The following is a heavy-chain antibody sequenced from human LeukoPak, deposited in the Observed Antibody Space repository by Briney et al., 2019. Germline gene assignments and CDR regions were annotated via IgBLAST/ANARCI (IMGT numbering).Heavy chain of an antibody. Sequence: ASVKVSCKASGGTFSSYAISWVRQAPGQGLEWMGRIIPIFGTANYAQKFQGRVTITTDESTSTAYMELSSLRSEDTAVYYCARVGIAAAGDPFDYWGQGTLVTVSS. V-gene: IGHV1-69*05. J-gene: IGHJ4*02. CDR3: ARVGIAAAGDPFDY. CDR2: IIPIFGTA. D-gene: IGHD6-13*01. CDR1: GGTFSSYA.